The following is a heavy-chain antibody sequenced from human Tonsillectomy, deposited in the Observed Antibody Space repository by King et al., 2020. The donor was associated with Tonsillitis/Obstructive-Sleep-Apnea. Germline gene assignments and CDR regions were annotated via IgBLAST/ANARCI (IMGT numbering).Heavy chain of an antibody. Sequence: VQLVESGGGLVQPGGSLRLSCAASGFTFSNNVMNWVRQAPGKGLDWVSYISSSGSTIYYADSVKGRFTISRDNAKNSLYLQMNSLRAEDTAVYYCARPHTNVISKRRRGYGMAGWGQGTTVTVSS. CDR2: ISSSGSTI. D-gene: IGHD2-8*01. CDR1: GFTFSNNV. CDR3: ARPHTNVISKRRRGYGMAG. V-gene: IGHV3-48*03. J-gene: IGHJ6*02.